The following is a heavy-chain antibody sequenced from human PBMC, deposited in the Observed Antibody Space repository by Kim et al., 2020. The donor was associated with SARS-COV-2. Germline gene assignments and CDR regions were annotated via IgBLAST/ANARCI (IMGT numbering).Heavy chain of an antibody. Sequence: SETLSLTCTVSGGSISSYYWSWIRQPPGKGLEWIGYIYYSGSTNYNPSLKSRVTISVDTSKNQFSLKLSSVTAADTAVYYCASTRSGSYDWYFDLWGRGTLVTVSS. CDR2: IYYSGST. CDR3: ASTRSGSYDWYFDL. V-gene: IGHV4-59*12. CDR1: GGSISSYY. D-gene: IGHD1-26*01. J-gene: IGHJ2*01.